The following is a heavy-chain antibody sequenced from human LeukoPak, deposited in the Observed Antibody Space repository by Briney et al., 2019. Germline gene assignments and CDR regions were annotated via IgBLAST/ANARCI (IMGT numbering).Heavy chain of an antibody. D-gene: IGHD5-18*01. Sequence: GASVKVSCKASGYTFTSYDINWVRQATGQGLEWMGWMNPNSGNTGYARKFQGRVTMTRNTSISTAYMELSSLRSEDTAVYYCARSYTAMDPFDYWGQGTLVTVSS. J-gene: IGHJ4*02. CDR2: MNPNSGNT. V-gene: IGHV1-8*01. CDR3: ARSYTAMDPFDY. CDR1: GYTFTSYD.